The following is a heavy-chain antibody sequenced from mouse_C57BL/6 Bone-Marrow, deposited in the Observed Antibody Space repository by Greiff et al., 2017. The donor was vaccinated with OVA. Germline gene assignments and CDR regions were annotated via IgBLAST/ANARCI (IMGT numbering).Heavy chain of an antibody. CDR3: ARPHSNYGRNAY. V-gene: IGHV5-6*01. Sequence: EVLLVESGAELVKPGGSLKLSCAASGFNFSSYDMSWVRQTPDKRLEWVGTISSGGSDTDYPANVKGRYTIAKDTAKNTLYLQMSSLKSEDTARYYSARPHSNYGRNAYWGQGTLVTVSS. CDR2: ISSGGSDT. D-gene: IGHD2-5*01. CDR1: GFNFSSYD. J-gene: IGHJ3*01.